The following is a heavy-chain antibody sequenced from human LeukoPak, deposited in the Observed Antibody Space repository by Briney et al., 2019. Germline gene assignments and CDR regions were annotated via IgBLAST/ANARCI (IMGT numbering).Heavy chain of an antibody. J-gene: IGHJ4*02. D-gene: IGHD5-24*01. Sequence: PSETLSLTCTVSGGSISSSSYYWGWIRQPPGKGLEWIGNGYYSGSTYYNPSLKSRVTILLDTSKNQFSLKLSSVTAADTAVYYCARHVRVEMATANFDYWGQGTLVTVSS. CDR3: ARHVRVEMATANFDY. CDR2: GYYSGST. V-gene: IGHV4-39*01. CDR1: GGSISSSSYY.